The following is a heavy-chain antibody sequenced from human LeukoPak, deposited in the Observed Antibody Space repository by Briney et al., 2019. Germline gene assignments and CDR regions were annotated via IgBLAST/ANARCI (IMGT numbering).Heavy chain of an antibody. J-gene: IGHJ6*03. CDR1: GGSISSYY. V-gene: IGHV4-59*08. D-gene: IGHD4-23*01. CDR2: IYYSGST. Sequence: PSETLSLTCTVSGGSISSYYRSWVRQPPGKGLEWIGYIYYSGSTDYNPSLKSRVTISVDTSKNQFSLKLSSVTAADTAVYYCARGRGSSVTPGSLYYYYYMDVWGKGTTVTVSS. CDR3: ARGRGSSVTPGSLYYYYYMDV.